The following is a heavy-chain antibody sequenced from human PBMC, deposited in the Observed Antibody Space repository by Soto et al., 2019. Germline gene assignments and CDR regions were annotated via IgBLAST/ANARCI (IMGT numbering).Heavy chain of an antibody. CDR1: GGTFSSYA. J-gene: IGHJ5*01. Sequence: SVKVSCKASGGTFSSYAISWVRQAPGQGLEWMGGIIPIFGTANYAQKFQGRVTITADESTSTAYMELSSLRSDDTATYYCTRAYGAETFDFWGQGTRVTSPQ. CDR2: IIPIFGTA. V-gene: IGHV1-69*13. CDR3: TRAYGAETFDF. D-gene: IGHD3-10*01.